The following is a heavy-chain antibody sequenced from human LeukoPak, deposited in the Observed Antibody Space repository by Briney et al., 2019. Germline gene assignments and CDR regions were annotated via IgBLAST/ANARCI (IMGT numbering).Heavy chain of an antibody. J-gene: IGHJ3*02. V-gene: IGHV1-2*02. Sequence: ASVKVSCKTSGYTFTAYYLPWVRQAPGQGLEWMRWINPNIGVTNFAQKFQGRVTMTRDTSITTAYMELSRLRSDDTAVYYCARFRCSGCSCYGDSFDIWGQGTLVIVSS. CDR3: ARFRCSGCSCYGDSFDI. CDR1: GYTFTAYY. CDR2: INPNIGVT. D-gene: IGHD2-15*01.